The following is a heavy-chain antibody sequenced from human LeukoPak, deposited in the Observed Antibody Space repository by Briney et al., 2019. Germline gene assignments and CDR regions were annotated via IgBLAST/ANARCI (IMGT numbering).Heavy chain of an antibody. J-gene: IGHJ6*03. CDR2: IYYSGST. CDR3: ARATYYSDSTGYSYYNYYYMGV. CDR1: GGSISSYY. D-gene: IGHD3-22*01. V-gene: IGHV4-59*01. Sequence: SETLSLTCTVSGGSISSYYWNWIRQPPGKGLEWIGYIYYSGSTNYNPSLKSRATISVDTSNNQFSLKLNSVTAADTAVYYCARATYYSDSTGYSYYNYYYMGVWGKGTTVTVSS.